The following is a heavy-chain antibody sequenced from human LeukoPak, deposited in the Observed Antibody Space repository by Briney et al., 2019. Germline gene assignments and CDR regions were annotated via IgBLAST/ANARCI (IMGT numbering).Heavy chain of an antibody. V-gene: IGHV3-11*06. J-gene: IGHJ4*02. Sequence: GGSVSLSRAASGYTDRHNYMSGVRQARGKGWEWVSYISSSSCYIQYADSVKGRFTIYRDNPKNSLYLTVNRLIAGDARVYYCARDQYYDILTGYSSYYFDYWGQGTLVTVSS. CDR2: ISSSSCYI. CDR3: ARDQYYDILTGYSSYYFDY. CDR1: GYTDRHNY. D-gene: IGHD3-9*01.